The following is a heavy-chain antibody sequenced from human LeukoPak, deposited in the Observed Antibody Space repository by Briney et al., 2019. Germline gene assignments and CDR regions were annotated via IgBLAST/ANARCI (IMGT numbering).Heavy chain of an antibody. Sequence: SETLSLTCTVSGGSISSYYWSWIRQPPGKGLEWIGYIYYSGSTNYNPSLKSRVTISVDTSKNQFSLKLSSVTAADTAVYYCARLKSGYDLGPFDYWGQGTLVTVSS. CDR2: IYYSGST. V-gene: IGHV4-59*08. CDR1: GGSISSYY. J-gene: IGHJ4*02. D-gene: IGHD5-12*01. CDR3: ARLKSGYDLGPFDY.